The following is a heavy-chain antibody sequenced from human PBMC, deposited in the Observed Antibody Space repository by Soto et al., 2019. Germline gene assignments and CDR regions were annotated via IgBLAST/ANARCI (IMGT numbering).Heavy chain of an antibody. V-gene: IGHV3-33*01. CDR1: GFTFSSYG. CDR3: ARGDYGGNLPQYYFDY. Sequence: QVQLVESGGGVVQPGRSLRLSCAASGFTFSSYGMHWVRQAPGKGLEWVAVIWYDGSNKYYADSVKGRFTISRDNSNNTLYLQMNSLRAEATAVYYCARGDYGGNLPQYYFDYWGQGTLVTVSS. CDR2: IWYDGSNK. J-gene: IGHJ4*02. D-gene: IGHD4-17*01.